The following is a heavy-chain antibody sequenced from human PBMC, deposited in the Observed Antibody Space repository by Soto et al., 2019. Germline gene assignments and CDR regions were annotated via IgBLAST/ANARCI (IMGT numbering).Heavy chain of an antibody. J-gene: IGHJ3*01. CDR3: ARGDRGAFDL. CDR2: IHSDGSST. D-gene: IGHD1-26*01. V-gene: IGHV3-74*01. CDR1: GFTFSYYW. Sequence: EVQLVESGGGLVRPGGSLRLSCAASGFTFSYYWMHWVRQAPGKGLVWVSRIHSDGSSTTYADFVKCRFIISRDNARNTVDLQMNGVRVEDTAVYYCARGDRGAFDLWGKGTVVTVSS.